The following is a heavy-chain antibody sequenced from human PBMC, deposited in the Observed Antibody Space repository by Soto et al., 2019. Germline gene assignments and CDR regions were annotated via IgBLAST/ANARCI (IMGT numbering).Heavy chain of an antibody. V-gene: IGHV4-30-4*01. Sequence: QVQLQESGPGLVKPSQTLSLTCTVSGGSISSGDYYWSWIRQPPGKGLEWIGYIYYSGSTYYNPSLKSRVTISVDTSKNQFSLKLSSVTAADTAVNYCASGYSYGSSYYYYGRDVWGQGTTVTDSS. D-gene: IGHD5-18*01. J-gene: IGHJ6*02. CDR1: GGSISSGDYY. CDR3: ASGYSYGSSYYYYGRDV. CDR2: IYYSGST.